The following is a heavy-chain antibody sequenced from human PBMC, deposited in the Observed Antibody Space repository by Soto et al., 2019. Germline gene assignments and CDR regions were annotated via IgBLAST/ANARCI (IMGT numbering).Heavy chain of an antibody. CDR2: INPNSGGT. D-gene: IGHD6-13*01. V-gene: IGHV1-2*04. J-gene: IGHJ6*02. CDR1: GYTFTGYY. CDR3: AIRIAAAGTDYYYYGMDV. Sequence: ASVKVSCKASGYTFTGYYMHWVRQAPGQGLEWMGWINPNSGGTNYAQKFQGWVTMTRDTSISTAYMELSRLRSDDTAVYYCAIRIAAAGTDYYYYGMDVWGQGTTVTVSS.